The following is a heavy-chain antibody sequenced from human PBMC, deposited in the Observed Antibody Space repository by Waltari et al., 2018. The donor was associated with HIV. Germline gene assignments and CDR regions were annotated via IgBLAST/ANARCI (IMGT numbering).Heavy chain of an antibody. V-gene: IGHV4-39*01. D-gene: IGHD5-18*01. CDR1: GGSISSSSYY. Sequence: QLQLQESGPGLVKPSETLSLTCTVSGGSISSSSYYWGWIRQPPGKGLEWIGSIYYSGSTYYNPSLKSRVTISVDTSKNQFSLKLSSVTAADTAVYYCARHGPPTYTAMAIPHFDYWGQGTLVTVSS. CDR3: ARHGPPTYTAMAIPHFDY. J-gene: IGHJ4*02. CDR2: IYYSGST.